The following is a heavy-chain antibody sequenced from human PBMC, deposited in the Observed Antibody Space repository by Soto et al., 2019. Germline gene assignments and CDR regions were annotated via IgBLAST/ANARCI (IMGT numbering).Heavy chain of an antibody. D-gene: IGHD4-17*01. CDR1: GFTVSSNY. J-gene: IGHJ4*02. V-gene: IGHV3-66*01. CDR3: ARGGSYGGNSEGEIDY. Sequence: EVQLVESGGGLIKPGGSLRLSCAASGFTVSSNYMSWVRQAPGKGLEWVSVIYSGGTTYYADSVKGRFTISRDNSKNTLYLQMNSLRAEDTAVYYCARGGSYGGNSEGEIDYWGQGTLVTVSS. CDR2: IYSGGTT.